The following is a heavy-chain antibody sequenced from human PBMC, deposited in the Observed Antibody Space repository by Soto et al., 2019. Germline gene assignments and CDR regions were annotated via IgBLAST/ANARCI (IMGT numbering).Heavy chain of an antibody. D-gene: IGHD3-16*01. CDR2: SPPLCGTS. CDR1: GGTFSTYS. CDR3: ARWGRSPKSSYCYGMDV. J-gene: IGHJ6*02. Sequence: QVQLVQAGAEVKKPGSSVKVSCKASGGTFSTYSISWVRQAPGQGLEWMGGSPPLCGTSKYAQNFQGRVTITADESTSKAYMELSSLRSDDTAVYYCARWGRSPKSSYCYGMDVWGQGTTVTVSS. V-gene: IGHV1-69*01.